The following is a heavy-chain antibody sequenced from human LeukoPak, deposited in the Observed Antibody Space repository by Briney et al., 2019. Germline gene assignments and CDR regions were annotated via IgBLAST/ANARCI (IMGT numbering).Heavy chain of an antibody. CDR2: ISSSSSYI. Sequence: GGPLRLSCAASGFTFSSYSMNWVRQAPGKGLEWVSSISSSSSYIYYADSVKGRFTISRDNAKNSLYLQMNSLRAEDTAVYYCARDREITFGGVIVPFDYWGQGTLVTVSS. D-gene: IGHD3-16*02. CDR3: ARDREITFGGVIVPFDY. J-gene: IGHJ4*02. CDR1: GFTFSSYS. V-gene: IGHV3-21*01.